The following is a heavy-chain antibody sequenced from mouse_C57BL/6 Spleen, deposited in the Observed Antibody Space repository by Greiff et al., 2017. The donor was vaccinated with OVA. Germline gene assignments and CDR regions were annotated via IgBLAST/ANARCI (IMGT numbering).Heavy chain of an antibody. CDR1: GYTFTDYN. Sequence: VQLKQSGPELVKPGASVKIPCKASGYTFTDYNMDWVKQSHGKSLEWIGDINPNNGGTIYNQKFKGKATLTVDKSSSTAYMELRSLTSEDTAVYYCARRPYSNFEAMDYWGQGTSVTVSS. V-gene: IGHV1-18*01. J-gene: IGHJ4*01. D-gene: IGHD2-5*01. CDR2: INPNNGGT. CDR3: ARRPYSNFEAMDY.